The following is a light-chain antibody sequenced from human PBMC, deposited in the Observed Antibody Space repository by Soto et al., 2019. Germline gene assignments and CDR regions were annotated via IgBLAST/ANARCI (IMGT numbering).Light chain of an antibody. J-gene: IGLJ3*02. CDR2: DVS. CDR3: SLSTTTSTRWV. V-gene: IGLV2-18*01. CDR1: SSDVGSYNR. Sequence: QSALTQPPSVSGSPGQSVTISCTGTSSDVGSYNRVSWYQQPPGTAPKLMIYDVSNRPSGVPDRFSGSKSGNTASLTISGLQAEDEDDYYCSLSTTTSTRWVFGGGTKLTVL.